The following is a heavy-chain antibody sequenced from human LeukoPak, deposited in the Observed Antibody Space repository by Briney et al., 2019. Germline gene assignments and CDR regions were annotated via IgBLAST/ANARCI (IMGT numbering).Heavy chain of an antibody. CDR3: ARAGQLRYMDV. Sequence: GGSLRLSCAASGFDFSDYYMSWIRQAPGKGLEWISNVKTTGLTTYYADSVKGRFTISRDNAKNSLFLQMNSLRADDTAIYYCARAGQLRYMDVWGKGTAVTVSS. J-gene: IGHJ6*03. CDR1: GFDFSDYY. V-gene: IGHV3-11*04. CDR2: VKTTGLTT.